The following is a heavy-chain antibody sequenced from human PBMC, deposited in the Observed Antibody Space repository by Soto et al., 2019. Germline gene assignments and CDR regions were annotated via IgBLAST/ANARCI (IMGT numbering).Heavy chain of an antibody. V-gene: IGHV3-30*18. CDR1: VFTFSSYG. CDR2: ISYDGSNK. D-gene: IGHD3-10*01. J-gene: IGHJ6*02. Sequence: GGAVRLSCAASVFTFSSYGMHWVRQAPGKGLEWVAVISYDGSNKYYADSVKGRFTISRDNSKNTLYLQMNSLRAEDTAVYYCAKDRGYYYGLYGMDVWGQGTTVTVSS. CDR3: AKDRGYYYGLYGMDV.